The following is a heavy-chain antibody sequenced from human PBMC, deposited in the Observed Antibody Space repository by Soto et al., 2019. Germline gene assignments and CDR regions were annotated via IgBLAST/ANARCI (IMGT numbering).Heavy chain of an antibody. D-gene: IGHD3-10*01. CDR1: GGSISSYY. Sequence: KPSETLSLTCTVSGGSISSYYWSWIRQPPGKGLEWIGYIYYSGSTNYNPSLKSRVTISVDTSKNQFSLKLSSVTAADTAVYYCARDFSRGSGSPPPGGWFDPWGRGTLVTVSS. J-gene: IGHJ5*02. V-gene: IGHV4-59*01. CDR2: IYYSGST. CDR3: ARDFSRGSGSPPPGGWFDP.